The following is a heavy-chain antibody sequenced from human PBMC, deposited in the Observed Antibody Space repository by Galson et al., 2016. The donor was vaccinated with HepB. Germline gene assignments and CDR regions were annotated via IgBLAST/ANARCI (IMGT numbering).Heavy chain of an antibody. V-gene: IGHV4-59*01. D-gene: IGHD2-15*01. CDR1: GGSISTDY. CDR3: ARDVGYYGPDNYESYYYIMDV. CDR2: VFHNGRT. J-gene: IGHJ6*04. Sequence: SETLSLTCTVSGGSISTDYWTWIRQAPGRGLEWIGYVFHNGRTDYNPSLKSRVTISVDTSKKQFSLKGSSVTAADTAVYYCARDVGYYGPDNYESYYYIMDVWGKGTTVTVSS.